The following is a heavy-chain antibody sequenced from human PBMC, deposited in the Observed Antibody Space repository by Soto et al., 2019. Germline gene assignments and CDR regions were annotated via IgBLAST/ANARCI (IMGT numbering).Heavy chain of an antibody. CDR3: AKPHDYVWGSYRSHFDY. J-gene: IGHJ4*02. CDR1: GFTFSSYA. CDR2: LRGSGGIT. D-gene: IGHD3-16*02. Sequence: PGGSLRLSCAASGFTFSSYAMSWVRQAPGRGLESVSALRGSGGITYYADSVRFWFTISRENSKNTLYLQMNSPRAEDTAVYYCAKPHDYVWGSYRSHFDYWGQGTLVTVSS. V-gene: IGHV3-23*01.